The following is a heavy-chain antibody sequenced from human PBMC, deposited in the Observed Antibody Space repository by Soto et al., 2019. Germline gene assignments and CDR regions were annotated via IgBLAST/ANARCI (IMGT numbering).Heavy chain of an antibody. V-gene: IGHV4-59*01. Sequence: PSETLSLTCTFSVGSIISYYWSWIRQPPGKGLEWIGYIYYSGSTNYNPSLKSRVTISVDTSKNQFSLKLSSVTAADTAVYYCASHRKYYYDSSGPRGAFDIWGQGTMVTVSS. CDR3: ASHRKYYYDSSGPRGAFDI. D-gene: IGHD3-22*01. J-gene: IGHJ3*02. CDR1: VGSIISYY. CDR2: IYYSGST.